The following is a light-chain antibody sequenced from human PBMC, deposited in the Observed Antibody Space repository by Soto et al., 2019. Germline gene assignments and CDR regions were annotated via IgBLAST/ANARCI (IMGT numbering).Light chain of an antibody. CDR2: EVT. V-gene: IGLV2-8*01. Sequence: QSVLTQPPSASGSPGQSVTISCTGTNSDVGGYNYVSWYQQYPGKAPKLLIYEVTKRPSGVPDRFSGSKSGNTAYLTVSGLQAEDEADYYCYSFAGSAKWVFGGGTKLTVL. J-gene: IGLJ3*02. CDR1: NSDVGGYNY. CDR3: YSFAGSAKWV.